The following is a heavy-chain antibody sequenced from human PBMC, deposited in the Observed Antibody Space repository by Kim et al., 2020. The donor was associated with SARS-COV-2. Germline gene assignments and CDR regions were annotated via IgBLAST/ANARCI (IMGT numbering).Heavy chain of an antibody. J-gene: IGHJ6*03. D-gene: IGHD6-19*01. Sequence: RVTISVDTSKNQFSLKLSSVTAADTAVYYCARGASGEQWLGNYYYYYMDVWGKGTTVTVSS. CDR3: ARGASGEQWLGNYYYYYMDV. V-gene: IGHV4-34*01.